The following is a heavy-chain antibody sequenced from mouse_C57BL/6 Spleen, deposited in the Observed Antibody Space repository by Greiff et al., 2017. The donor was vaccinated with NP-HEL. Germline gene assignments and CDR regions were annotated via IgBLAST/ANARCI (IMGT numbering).Heavy chain of an antibody. CDR2: INPGSGGP. D-gene: IGHD2-2*01. V-gene: IGHV1-54*01. CDR1: GYAFTNYL. CDR3: ARGGNYGYDEDAMDY. J-gene: IGHJ4*01. Sequence: QVQLQQSGAELVRPGTSVKVSCKASGYAFTNYLIEWVKQRPGQGLEWIGVINPGSGGPNYNEKFKGKATLTADKSSSTAYMQLSSLTSEDSAVYFCARGGNYGYDEDAMDYWGQGTSVTVSS.